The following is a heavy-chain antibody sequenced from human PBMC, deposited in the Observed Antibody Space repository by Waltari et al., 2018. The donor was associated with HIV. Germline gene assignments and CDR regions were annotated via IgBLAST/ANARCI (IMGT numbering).Heavy chain of an antibody. Sequence: QVQLQESGPGLLKPSETLSLTCSVSGDSMPSYYWAWIRQPQGKGLEWIGYIYSSGSASYSPSLQSRLTISVDTSKNQFSLKLSSVTAADTAVYHCARYGSGHRHFGYWGQGTLVIVSS. J-gene: IGHJ4*02. CDR3: ARYGSGHRHFGY. CDR1: GDSMPSYY. V-gene: IGHV4-59*01. D-gene: IGHD3-10*01. CDR2: IYSSGSA.